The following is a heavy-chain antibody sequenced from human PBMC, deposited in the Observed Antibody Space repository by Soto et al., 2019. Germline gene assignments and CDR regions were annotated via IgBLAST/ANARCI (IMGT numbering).Heavy chain of an antibody. Sequence: PGGSLRLSCAASGFTFSSYAMSWVRQAPGKGLEWVSAISGSGTNTYYADSVKGRLTISRDNSKNTLYLQMNSLRAEDTAVYYCAKDLSYYDSSGPVYWGQGTLVTVSS. J-gene: IGHJ4*02. D-gene: IGHD3-22*01. CDR1: GFTFSSYA. CDR2: ISGSGTNT. V-gene: IGHV3-23*01. CDR3: AKDLSYYDSSGPVY.